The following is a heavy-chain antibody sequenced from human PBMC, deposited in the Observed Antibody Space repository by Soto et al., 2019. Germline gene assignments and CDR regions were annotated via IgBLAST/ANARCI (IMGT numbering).Heavy chain of an antibody. CDR2: IYPGDSDT. CDR3: AMPSREGYCSSTSCYYYYGMDV. Sequence: PGESLKISCKGSGYSFTSYWIGWVRQMPGKGLEWMGIIYPGDSDTRYSPSFQGQVTISADKSISTAYLQWSSLKASDTAMYYCAMPSREGYCSSTSCYYYYGMDVWGQGTTVTV. CDR1: GYSFTSYW. D-gene: IGHD2-2*01. V-gene: IGHV5-51*01. J-gene: IGHJ6*02.